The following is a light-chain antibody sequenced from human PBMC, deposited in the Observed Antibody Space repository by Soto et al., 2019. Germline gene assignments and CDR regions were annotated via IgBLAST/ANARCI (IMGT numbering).Light chain of an antibody. Sequence: EIVLTQSPGTLSLSVGERVTLSCRASQSVSSYLAWYQQTPGQAPRLLIYDTSNRATGTPDRFSGSGSGTDFTLTSSRLEPEDFIVYCCQQYGSSPLTFGGGTKVEIK. CDR3: QQYGSSPLT. V-gene: IGKV3-20*01. J-gene: IGKJ4*01. CDR1: QSVSSY. CDR2: DTS.